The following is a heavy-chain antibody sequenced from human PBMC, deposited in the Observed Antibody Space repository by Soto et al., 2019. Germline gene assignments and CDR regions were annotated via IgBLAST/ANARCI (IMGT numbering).Heavy chain of an antibody. J-gene: IGHJ1*01. CDR1: GFTFSSYA. CDR2: ISYDGSNK. V-gene: IGHV3-30-3*01. D-gene: IGHD3-22*01. CDR3: ARDYGYYYDSSGYPVQH. Sequence: PGGSLRLSCAAYGFTFSSYAMHWVRQAPGKGLEWVAVISYDGSNKYYADSVKGRFTISRDNSKNTLYLQMNSLRAEDTAVYYCARDYGYYYDSSGYPVQHWGQGTLVTVSS.